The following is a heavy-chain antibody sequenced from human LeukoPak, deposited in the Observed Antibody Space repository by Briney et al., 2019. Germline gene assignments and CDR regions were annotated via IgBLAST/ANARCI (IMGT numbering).Heavy chain of an antibody. CDR3: ARDVGYCSSTSCSWFDP. Sequence: SETLSLTCTVSGGSISSYYWSWIRQPPGKGLEWIGYIYYSGSTNYNPSLKSRVTISVDTSKNQFSLKLSSVTAADTAVYYCARDVGYCSSTSCSWFDPWGQGTLVTVSS. CDR2: IYYSGST. D-gene: IGHD2-2*01. CDR1: GGSISSYY. V-gene: IGHV4-59*01. J-gene: IGHJ5*02.